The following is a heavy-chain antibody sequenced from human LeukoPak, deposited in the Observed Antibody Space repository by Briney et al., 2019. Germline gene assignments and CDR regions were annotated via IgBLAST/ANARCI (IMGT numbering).Heavy chain of an antibody. CDR3: ARSVDSLRNFDY. V-gene: IGHV4-39*01. Sequence: SETLSLTCTVSGGSISSSSYYWGWIRQPPGKGLEWIGSISYSGSTYYNPSLKSRVTISVDASKNQFSLKLSSVTAADTAVYYCARSVDSLRNFDYWGQGTLVTVSS. CDR1: GGSISSSSYY. CDR2: ISYSGST. D-gene: IGHD3-22*01. J-gene: IGHJ4*02.